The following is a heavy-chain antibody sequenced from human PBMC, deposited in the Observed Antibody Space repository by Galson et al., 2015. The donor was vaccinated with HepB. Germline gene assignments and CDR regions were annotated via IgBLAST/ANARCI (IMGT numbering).Heavy chain of an antibody. CDR1: GFTFSSYS. Sequence: SLRLSCAASGFTFSSYSTNWVRQAPGKGLEWVSSISSSSSYIYYADSVKGRFTISRDNAKNSLYLQMNSLRAEDTAVYYCARALPDCSSTSCAWDYWGQGTLVTVSS. CDR2: ISSSSSYI. D-gene: IGHD2-2*01. V-gene: IGHV3-21*01. CDR3: ARALPDCSSTSCAWDY. J-gene: IGHJ4*02.